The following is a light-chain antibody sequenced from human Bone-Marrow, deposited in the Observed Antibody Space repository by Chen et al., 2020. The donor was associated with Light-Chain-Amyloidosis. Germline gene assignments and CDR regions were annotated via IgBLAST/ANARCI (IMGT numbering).Light chain of an antibody. V-gene: IGKV2-24*01. CDR1: RSLVHRDGNTY. Sequence: DIGMTQTPLSSPVTLGQPASISCRSSRSLVHRDGNTYLSWLQQRPGQPPRLLIYLISNRFSGVPDRFSGSGAGTDFTLKISRVEAEDVGIYYCMQSTQVPISFGQGTRLEIK. J-gene: IGKJ5*01. CDR3: MQSTQVPIS. CDR2: LIS.